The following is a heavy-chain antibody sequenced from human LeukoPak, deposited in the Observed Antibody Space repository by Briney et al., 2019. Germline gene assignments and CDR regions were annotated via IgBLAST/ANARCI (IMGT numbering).Heavy chain of an antibody. CDR1: GGSISSGGYY. J-gene: IGHJ3*02. V-gene: IGHV4-30-2*01. D-gene: IGHD6-13*01. Sequence: KPSETLSLTCAVSGGSISSGGYYWSWIRQPPGKGLEWIGYIYHSGSTYYNPSLKSRVTISVDRSKNQFSLKLSSVTAADTAVYYCAATKKAAAAFDIWGQGTMVTVSS. CDR2: IYHSGST. CDR3: AATKKAAAAFDI.